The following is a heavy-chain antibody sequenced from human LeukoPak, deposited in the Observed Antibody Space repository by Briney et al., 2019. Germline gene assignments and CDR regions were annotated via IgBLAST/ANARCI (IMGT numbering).Heavy chain of an antibody. Sequence: PGGSLRLSCAASGFTFSSYSMAWVRQAPGKGLEWVSYITTSGSSIYYVDSVKGRFTISRDNAKNSLYLQMNSLRDDDTAMYYCARDISGYYYFDYWGQGTLVTVSS. CDR1: GFTFSSYS. D-gene: IGHD3-22*01. V-gene: IGHV3-48*02. CDR2: ITTSGSSI. CDR3: ARDISGYYYFDY. J-gene: IGHJ4*02.